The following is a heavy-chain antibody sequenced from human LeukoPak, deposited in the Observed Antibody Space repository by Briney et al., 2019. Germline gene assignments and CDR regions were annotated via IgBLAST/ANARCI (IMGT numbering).Heavy chain of an antibody. V-gene: IGHV1-46*01. D-gene: IGHD3-22*01. CDR3: ARELEGSITMIVVVDYWVIPGDNNWFDP. CDR1: GYTFTSYY. Sequence: ASVKVSCKASGYTFTSYYMHWVRQAPGQGLEWMGIINPSGGSTSYAQKFQGRVTMTRDTSISTAYMELSRLRSDDTAVYYCARELEGSITMIVVVDYWVIPGDNNWFDPWGQGTLVTVSS. CDR2: INPSGGST. J-gene: IGHJ5*02.